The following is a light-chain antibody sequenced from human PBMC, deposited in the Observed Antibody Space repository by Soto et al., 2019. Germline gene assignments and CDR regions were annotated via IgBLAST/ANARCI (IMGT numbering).Light chain of an antibody. J-gene: IGLJ2*01. CDR2: RNN. V-gene: IGLV1-47*01. CDR3: AAWDESLSGVV. Sequence: QSVLTQPPSASGTPGQRVTISCSGSSSNIGSNYVYWYQQLPGTAPKLLIYRNNQRPSGVPDRFSGSKSGTSASLAISGLRSEDEAEYYCAAWDESLSGVVFGGGTKLTVL. CDR1: SSNIGSNY.